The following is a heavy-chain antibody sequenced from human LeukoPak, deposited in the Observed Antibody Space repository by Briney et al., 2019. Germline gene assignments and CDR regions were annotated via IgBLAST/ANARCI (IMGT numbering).Heavy chain of an antibody. Sequence: SQTLSLTCAVSGDSFFWNSVAWNWIRQSPSRGLEWLGRTYYSSEWHHDYAVSVKSRINITADTFKSQFSLHLNTVTPEDTAVYFCARGRYCGGGTCYHFDPWGQGTLVTVSS. D-gene: IGHD2-15*01. CDR1: GDSFFWNSVA. J-gene: IGHJ5*02. CDR2: TYYSSEWHH. CDR3: ARGRYCGGGTCYHFDP. V-gene: IGHV6-1*01.